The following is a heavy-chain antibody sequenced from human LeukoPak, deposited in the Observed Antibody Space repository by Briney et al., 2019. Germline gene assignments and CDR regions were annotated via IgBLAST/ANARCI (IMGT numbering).Heavy chain of an antibody. Sequence: PGGSLRLSCAASGFTVSNSYMNWVRQAPGKGLEWVSIIYSGGSTYYADSVKGRFTISRDNSKNTLHLQMNSLRVEDTAIYYCAREEETVKALGPWGLGTLVTVSS. D-gene: IGHD4-17*01. CDR3: AREEETVKALGP. V-gene: IGHV3-53*01. CDR1: GFTVSNSY. CDR2: IYSGGST. J-gene: IGHJ5*02.